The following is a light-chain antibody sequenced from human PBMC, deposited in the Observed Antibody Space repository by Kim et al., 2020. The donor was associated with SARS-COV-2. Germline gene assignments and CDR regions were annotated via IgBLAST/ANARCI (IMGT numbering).Light chain of an antibody. V-gene: IGKV3-20*01. CDR2: GAS. CDR1: QRVSSSY. Sequence: EIVLTQSPGTLSLSPGERATLSCRASQRVSSSYLAWYQQKPGQAPRLLIYGASSRATCIPDRFSGSGSGTDFTLTISRLEPEDFAVYYCQQYGSSPRTFGQGTKVDIK. CDR3: QQYGSSPRT. J-gene: IGKJ1*01.